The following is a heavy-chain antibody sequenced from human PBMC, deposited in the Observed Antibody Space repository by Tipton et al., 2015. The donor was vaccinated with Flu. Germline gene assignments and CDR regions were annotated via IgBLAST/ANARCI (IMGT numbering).Heavy chain of an antibody. CDR3: AKEPLKIASSHFDF. CDR1: GFIFSDFG. V-gene: IGHV3-23*01. D-gene: IGHD2-21*01. J-gene: IGHJ4*02. CDR2: TSAGGFDK. Sequence: SLRLSCEASGFIFSDFGMSWVRQAPGKGLEWVAGTSAGGFDKYYALSVSGRFSILKDNFKNTVYLQMNDLRHDDSAVYFCAKEPLKIASSHFDFWGQGTLVKVSS.